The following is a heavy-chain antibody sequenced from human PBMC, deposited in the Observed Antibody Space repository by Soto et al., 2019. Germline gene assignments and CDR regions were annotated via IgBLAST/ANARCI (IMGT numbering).Heavy chain of an antibody. D-gene: IGHD2-21*01. CDR3: TRDRSVVVIATHFDY. Sequence: GGSLRLSCTASGFTFGDYAMSWFRQAPGKGLEWVDFIRSKAYGGTTEYAASVKGRFTISRDDSKSIAYLQMNSLKTEDTAVYYCTRDRSVVVIATHFDYWGQGTLVTVSS. CDR1: GFTFGDYA. J-gene: IGHJ4*02. V-gene: IGHV3-49*03. CDR2: IRSKAYGGTT.